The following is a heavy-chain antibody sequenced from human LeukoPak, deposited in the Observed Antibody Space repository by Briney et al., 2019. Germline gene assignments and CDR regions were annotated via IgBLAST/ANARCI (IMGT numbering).Heavy chain of an antibody. J-gene: IGHJ3*02. D-gene: IGHD3-10*01. V-gene: IGHV3-21*01. Sequence: KPGGSLRLSCAASGFTFSSYSMNWVRQAPGKGLEWVSSISSSSSYIYYANSVKGRFTISRDNAKNSLYLQMNSLRAEDTAVYYCARLWFGAKKVPSDAFDIWGQGTMVTVSS. CDR2: ISSSSSYI. CDR1: GFTFSSYS. CDR3: ARLWFGAKKVPSDAFDI.